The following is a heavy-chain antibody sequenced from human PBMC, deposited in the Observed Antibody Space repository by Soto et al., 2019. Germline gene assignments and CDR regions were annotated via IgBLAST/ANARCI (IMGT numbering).Heavy chain of an antibody. D-gene: IGHD6-13*01. CDR3: ARDIYSAGYSSSGYLGYGMDV. J-gene: IGHJ6*02. CDR1: GYTFTGYY. CDR2: INPNSGGT. V-gene: IGHV1-2*04. Sequence: ASVKVSCKASGYTFTGYYMHWVRQAPGQGLEWMGWINPNSGGTNYAQKFQGWVTMTRDTAISTAYMKFSKVRSYDTAVHYCARDIYSAGYSSSGYLGYGMDVWGQGTTVTVSS.